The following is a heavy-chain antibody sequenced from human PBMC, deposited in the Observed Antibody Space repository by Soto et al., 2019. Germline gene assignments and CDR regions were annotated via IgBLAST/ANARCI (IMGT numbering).Heavy chain of an antibody. D-gene: IGHD6-19*01. CDR3: AAAPAYSSGWFAFFDY. Sequence: QMQLVQSGPEVKKPGTLVKVSCKASGFTFTNSAVQWVRQARGQRLEWIGWIVVGSGNTNYAQKFQERVTFTRDMSTSTAYMELSSLRPEDTALYYCAAAPAYSSGWFAFFDYWGQGTLVTVSS. CDR2: IVVGSGNT. V-gene: IGHV1-58*01. CDR1: GFTFTNSA. J-gene: IGHJ4*02.